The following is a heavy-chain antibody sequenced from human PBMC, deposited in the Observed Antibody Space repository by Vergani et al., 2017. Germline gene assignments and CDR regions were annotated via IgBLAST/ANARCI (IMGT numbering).Heavy chain of an antibody. CDR2: ISYDGSNK. CDR1: GFTFSSYA. J-gene: IGHJ4*02. V-gene: IGHV3-30-3*01. Sequence: QVQLVESGGGVVQPGRSLRLSCAASGFTFSSYAMHWVRQAPGKGLEWVAVISYDGSNKYYADSVKGRFTISRDNSKNTLYLQMNSLRAEDTAVYYCARGSKWLPQDYFDYWGQGTLVTVSS. D-gene: IGHD6-19*01. CDR3: ARGSKWLPQDYFDY.